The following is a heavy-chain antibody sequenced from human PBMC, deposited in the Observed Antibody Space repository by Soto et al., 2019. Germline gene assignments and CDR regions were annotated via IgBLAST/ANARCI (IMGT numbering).Heavy chain of an antibody. CDR1: GGSISSSSYY. CDR2: IYYSGST. Sequence: QLQLQESGPGLVKPSETLSLTCTVSGGSISSSSYYWGWIRQPPGKGLEWIGSIYYSGSTYYNPSVKSRATITVDTSKNQFSLKLRSVTAADTAVYYCARHGNGWPTNDAFDIWGQGTMVTVSS. J-gene: IGHJ3*02. CDR3: ARHGNGWPTNDAFDI. D-gene: IGHD6-19*01. V-gene: IGHV4-39*01.